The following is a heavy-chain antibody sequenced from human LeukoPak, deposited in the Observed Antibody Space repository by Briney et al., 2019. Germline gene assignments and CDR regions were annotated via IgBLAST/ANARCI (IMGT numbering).Heavy chain of an antibody. CDR1: GGSISSYY. D-gene: IGHD5-18*01. J-gene: IGHJ4*02. V-gene: IGHV4-59*01. Sequence: SETLSLTCTVSGGSISSYYWSWIRQPPGKGLEWNGYIYYSGSTSYNPSLKSRVTISVDTSKNQFSLKLSSVTAADTAVYYCAGYKVTAMAKGPFDYWGQGTLVTVSS. CDR3: AGYKVTAMAKGPFDY. CDR2: IYYSGST.